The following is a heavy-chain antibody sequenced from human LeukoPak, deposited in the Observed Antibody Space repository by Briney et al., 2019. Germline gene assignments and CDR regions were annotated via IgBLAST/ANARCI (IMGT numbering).Heavy chain of an antibody. V-gene: IGHV4-34*01. D-gene: IGHD6-13*01. CDR1: GGSISSYY. J-gene: IGHJ4*02. CDR2: INHSGST. Sequence: SETLSLTCTVSGGSISSYYWSWIRQPPGKGLEWIGEINHSGSTNYNPSLKSRVTISVDTSKNQFSLKLSSVTAADTAVYYCASGGYSSSWYTDYWGQGTLVTVSS. CDR3: ASGGYSSSWYTDY.